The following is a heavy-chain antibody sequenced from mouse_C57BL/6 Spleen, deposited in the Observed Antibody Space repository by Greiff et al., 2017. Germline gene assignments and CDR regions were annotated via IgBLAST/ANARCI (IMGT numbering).Heavy chain of an antibody. J-gene: IGHJ3*01. CDR1: GYTFTSYW. V-gene: IGHV1-53*01. CDR2: INPSNGGT. D-gene: IGHD1-1*01. CDR3: ARPGYGSSSAWFAY. Sequence: QVQLKQPGTELVKPGASVKLSCKASGYTFTSYWMHWVKQRPGQGLEWIGNINPSNGGTNYNEKFKSKATLTVAKSCSTAYMQLSILTSEDSAVYYCARPGYGSSSAWFAYWGQGTLVTVSA.